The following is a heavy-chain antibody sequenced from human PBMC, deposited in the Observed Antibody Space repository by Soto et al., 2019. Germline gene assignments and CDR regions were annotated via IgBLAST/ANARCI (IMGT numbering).Heavy chain of an antibody. Sequence: GGSLRLSCVASGFPYSVYSMDWVRQVPGKGLEWLAYVSPGGDTVHYADSVNGRFFISRDTPRNSVFLQMNSLRHEDTAVYYCVRGSRANCFDLWGPGTVVTVSS. CDR3: VRGSRANCFDL. CDR1: GFPYSVYS. V-gene: IGHV3-48*02. J-gene: IGHJ3*01. CDR2: VSPGGDTV.